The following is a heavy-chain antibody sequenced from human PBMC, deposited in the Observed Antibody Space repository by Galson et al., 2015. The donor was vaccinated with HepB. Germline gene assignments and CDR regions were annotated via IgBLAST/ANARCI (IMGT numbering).Heavy chain of an antibody. V-gene: IGHV1-2*04. J-gene: IGHJ4*02. Sequence: SVKVSCKASGYTFTGYYMHWVRQAPGQGLEWMGWINPNSGGTNYAQKFQGWVTMTRDTSISTAYMELSRLRSDDTAVYYCARGGGGYSYGFGYWGQGTLVTVSS. CDR3: ARGGGGYSYGFGY. D-gene: IGHD5-18*01. CDR2: INPNSGGT. CDR1: GYTFTGYY.